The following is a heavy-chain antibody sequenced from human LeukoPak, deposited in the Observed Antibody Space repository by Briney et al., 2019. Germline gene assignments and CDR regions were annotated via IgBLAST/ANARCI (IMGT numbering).Heavy chain of an antibody. CDR1: GGSISSYY. D-gene: IGHD3-3*01. V-gene: IGHV4-4*09. Sequence: SETLSLTCTVSGGSISSYYWSWIRQPPGQGLEWIGYIYTSGSTNYNPSLKSRVTISVDTSKNQFSLKLSSVTAADTAVYYCARLETYYDFWSGYESAEIRWFDPWGQGTLVTVSS. CDR3: ARLETYYDFWSGYESAEIRWFDP. J-gene: IGHJ5*02. CDR2: IYTSGST.